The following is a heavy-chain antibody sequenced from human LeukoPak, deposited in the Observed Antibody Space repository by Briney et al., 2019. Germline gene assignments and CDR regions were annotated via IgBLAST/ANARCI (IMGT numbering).Heavy chain of an antibody. CDR2: INHSGST. V-gene: IGHV4-34*01. CDR1: GGSFSVYY. J-gene: IGHJ4*02. CDR3: ARGVRGYSYGYNY. Sequence: PSETLSLTCAVYGGSFSVYYWSWIRQPPGKGLEWIGEINHSGSTNYNPSLKSRVTISVDTSKNQFSLKLSSVTAADTAVYYCARGVRGYSYGYNYWGQGTLVTVSP. D-gene: IGHD5-18*01.